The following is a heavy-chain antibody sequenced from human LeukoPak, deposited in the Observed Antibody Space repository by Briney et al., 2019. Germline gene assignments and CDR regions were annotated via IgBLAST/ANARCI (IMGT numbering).Heavy chain of an antibody. CDR1: GGSISSGGYS. CDR2: IYYSGST. V-gene: IGHV4-61*08. Sequence: SETLSLTCAVSGGSISSGGYSWSWIRQPPGKGLEWIGYIYYSGSTNYNPSLKSRVTISVDTSKNQFSLKLSSVTAADTAVYYCARQDSSGWRRVRFDPWGQGTLVTVSS. J-gene: IGHJ5*02. CDR3: ARQDSSGWRRVRFDP. D-gene: IGHD6-19*01.